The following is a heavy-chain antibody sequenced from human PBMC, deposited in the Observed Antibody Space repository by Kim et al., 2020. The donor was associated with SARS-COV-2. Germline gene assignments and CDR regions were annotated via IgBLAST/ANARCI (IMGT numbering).Heavy chain of an antibody. D-gene: IGHD5-18*01. J-gene: IGHJ6*02. CDR2: IYYSGST. V-gene: IGHV4-59*01. CDR1: GGSISSYY. Sequence: SETLSLTCTVSGGSISSYYWSWIRQPPGKGLEWIGYIYYSGSTNYNPSLKSRVTISVDTSKNQFSLKLSSVTAADTAVYYCARADVDTAMVGYYYYGMDVWGQGTTVTVSS. CDR3: ARADVDTAMVGYYYYGMDV.